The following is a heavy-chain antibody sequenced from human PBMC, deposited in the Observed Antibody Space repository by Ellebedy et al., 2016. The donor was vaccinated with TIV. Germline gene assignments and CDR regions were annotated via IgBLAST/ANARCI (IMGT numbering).Heavy chain of an antibody. Sequence: ASVKVSXXASGYTFTSYAMHWVRQAPGQRLEWMGWINAGNGNTKYSQKFQGRVTITRDTSASTAYMELSSLRSEDTAVYYCARGYCSSTSCYTLDYWGQGTLVTVSS. V-gene: IGHV1-3*01. CDR3: ARGYCSSTSCYTLDY. CDR2: INAGNGNT. CDR1: GYTFTSYA. J-gene: IGHJ4*02. D-gene: IGHD2-2*02.